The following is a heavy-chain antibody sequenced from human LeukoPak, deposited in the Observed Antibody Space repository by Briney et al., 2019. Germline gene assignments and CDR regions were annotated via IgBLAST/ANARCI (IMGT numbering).Heavy chain of an antibody. CDR2: INHSGDT. CDR3: ARGPGTVGLSP. Sequence: SETLSLTCNVSGGSFTNYYWSWIRQTPEEGLQWIGQINHSGDTSYNPSLRSRITLSVDRSKNQFSLKVTSVTAADTGVYYCARGPGTVGLSPWGQGTLVTVSS. CDR1: GGSFTNYY. V-gene: IGHV4-34*01. J-gene: IGHJ5*02. D-gene: IGHD1/OR15-1a*01.